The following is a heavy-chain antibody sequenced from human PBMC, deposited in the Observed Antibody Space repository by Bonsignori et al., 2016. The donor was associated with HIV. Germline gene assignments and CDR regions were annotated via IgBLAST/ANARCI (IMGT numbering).Heavy chain of an antibody. CDR2: TRNKANSYTT. CDR3: ARVINPTTPTGSDAFDI. CDR1: GFTFSDHY. D-gene: IGHD2-15*01. J-gene: IGHJ3*02. V-gene: IGHV3-72*01. Sequence: GGSLRLSCAASGFTFSDHYMDWVRQAPGKGLEWVGRTRNKANSYTTEYAASVKGRFTISRDDSKNSLYLQMNSLKTEDTAVYYCARVINPTTPTGSDAFDIWGQGTMVTVSS.